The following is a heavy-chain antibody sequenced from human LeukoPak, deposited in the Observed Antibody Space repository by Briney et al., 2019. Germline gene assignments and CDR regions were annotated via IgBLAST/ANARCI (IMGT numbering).Heavy chain of an antibody. J-gene: IGHJ3*02. CDR2: INPNSGGT. CDR3: ARDGPGGAVAGSEGGYDAFDI. CDR1: GYTFTGYY. V-gene: IGHV1-2*04. D-gene: IGHD6-19*01. Sequence: ASVKVSCKASGYTFTGYYMHWVRQAPGQGLEWMGWINPNSGGTNYAQKFQGWVTMTRDTSISTAYMELSRLRSDDTAVYYCARDGPGGAVAGSEGGYDAFDIWGQGTMVTVSS.